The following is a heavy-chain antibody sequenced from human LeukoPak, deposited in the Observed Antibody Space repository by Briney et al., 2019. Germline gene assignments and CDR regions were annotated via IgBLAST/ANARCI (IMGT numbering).Heavy chain of an antibody. CDR1: GGSISSYY. D-gene: IGHD1-26*01. Sequence: SETLSFTCTVSGGSISSYYWSWIRQPPGKGLEWIGYIYYSGSTNYNPSLKSRVTISVDTSKNQFSLKLSSVTAADTAVYYCAREGGQTGSYGIENWFDPWGQGTLVTVSS. CDR2: IYYSGST. J-gene: IGHJ5*02. V-gene: IGHV4-59*01. CDR3: AREGGQTGSYGIENWFDP.